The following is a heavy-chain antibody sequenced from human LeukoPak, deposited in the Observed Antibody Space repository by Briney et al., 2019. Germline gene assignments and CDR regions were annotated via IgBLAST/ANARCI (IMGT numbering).Heavy chain of an antibody. CDR1: GFPFSSYW. V-gene: IGHV3-30-3*01. J-gene: IGHJ4*02. Sequence: GGSLRLSCVASGFPFSSYWMTWVRQAPGKGLEWVAVISYDGSNKYYADSVKGRFTISRDNSKNTLYLQMNSLRAEDTAVYYCARFGMYYDFWSGYYRILDYWGQGTLVAVSS. D-gene: IGHD3-3*01. CDR2: ISYDGSNK. CDR3: ARFGMYYDFWSGYYRILDY.